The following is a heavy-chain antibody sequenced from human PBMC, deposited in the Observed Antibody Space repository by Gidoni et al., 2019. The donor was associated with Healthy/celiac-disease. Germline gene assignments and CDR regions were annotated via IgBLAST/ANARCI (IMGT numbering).Heavy chain of an antibody. D-gene: IGHD6-19*01. CDR3: AKDWTIAVAVLFDY. Sequence: EVQLLESGGGLVQPGGSLRLSCAASGFTFSSYAISWVRQAPGKGLELVSAISGSGGSTYYADSVKGRFTISRDNSKNTLYLQMNSLRAEDTAVYYCAKDWTIAVAVLFDYWGQGTLVTVSS. CDR1: GFTFSSYA. V-gene: IGHV3-23*01. J-gene: IGHJ4*02. CDR2: ISGSGGST.